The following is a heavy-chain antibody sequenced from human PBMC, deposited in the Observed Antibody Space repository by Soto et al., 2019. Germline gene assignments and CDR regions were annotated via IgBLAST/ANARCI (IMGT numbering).Heavy chain of an antibody. CDR2: ISSGRSTV. Sequence: GGSLILSCAASGFTFRSYSMKWFRQAPGKGLEWVSHISSGRSTVYYADSVKGRFTISRDNAKNSLYLQMNSLRAEDTAVYYCAREYYYYYMDVWGKGTTVTVSS. V-gene: IGHV3-48*01. CDR1: GFTFRSYS. CDR3: AREYYYYYMDV. J-gene: IGHJ6*03.